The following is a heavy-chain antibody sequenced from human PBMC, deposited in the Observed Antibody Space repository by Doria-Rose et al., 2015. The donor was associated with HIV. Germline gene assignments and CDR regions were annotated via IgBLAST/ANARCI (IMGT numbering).Heavy chain of an antibody. V-gene: IGHV2-26*01. CDR3: ARIKSSRWYHKYYFDF. Sequence: QVTLKETGPVLVKPTETLTLTCTVSGVSLSSPGMGVSWIRQPPGKALEWLANIVTDDERAYKTSLKSRLTISRGTSKIQVVLPMTDMDPVDTATYYCARIKSSRWYHKYYFDFWGQGTLVIVS. CDR2: IVTDDER. D-gene: IGHD6-13*01. J-gene: IGHJ4*02. CDR1: GVSLSSPGMG.